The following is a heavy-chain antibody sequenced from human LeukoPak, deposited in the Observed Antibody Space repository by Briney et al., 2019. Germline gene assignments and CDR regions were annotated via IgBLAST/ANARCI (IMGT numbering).Heavy chain of an antibody. CDR3: ARDLDYGDYAHYYYYGMDV. CDR2: MNPNSGNT. V-gene: IGHV1-8*01. D-gene: IGHD4-17*01. J-gene: IGHJ6*02. CDR1: GYTFTSYD. Sequence: GASVKASCKASGYTFTSYDINWVRQATGQGLEWMGWMNPNSGNTGYAQKFQGRVTMIRNTSISTAYMELSSLRSEDTAVYYCARDLDYGDYAHYYYYGMDVWGQGTTVTVSS.